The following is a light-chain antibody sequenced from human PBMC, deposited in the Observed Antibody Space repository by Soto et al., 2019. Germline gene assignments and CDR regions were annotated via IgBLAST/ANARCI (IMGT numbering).Light chain of an antibody. CDR3: SSRTSSRTAV. J-gene: IGLJ3*02. CDR1: SSDVGGYNY. CDR2: EVS. Sequence: QSVLTQPASVSGSPGQSITISCTGTSSDVGGYNYVSWYQQYPGKAPKLMIYEVSNRPSGVSNRFSGSKSGNTASLTIAGLKAEDEAHYCCSSRTSSRTAVFGGGTKLTV. V-gene: IGLV2-14*01.